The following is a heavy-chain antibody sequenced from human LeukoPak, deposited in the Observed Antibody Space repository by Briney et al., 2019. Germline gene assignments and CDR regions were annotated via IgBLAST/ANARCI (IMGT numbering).Heavy chain of an antibody. Sequence: GGSLRLSCVASGLAFSSYSMHWVRQAPGKGLEWVGVISYDGSDEYYTDSVKGRFTISRDNSKNTVYLQMNSLRADDRAVYYCARDQIGGHYQFWGQGALVAVSS. V-gene: IGHV3-30*04. D-gene: IGHD2-21*02. CDR2: ISYDGSDE. CDR3: ARDQIGGHYQF. CDR1: GLAFSSYS. J-gene: IGHJ4*02.